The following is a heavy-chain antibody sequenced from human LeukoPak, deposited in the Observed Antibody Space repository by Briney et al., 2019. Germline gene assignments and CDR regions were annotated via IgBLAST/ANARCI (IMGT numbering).Heavy chain of an antibody. CDR1: GVSISSSNSY. V-gene: IGHV4-39*01. CDR2: IYYSGNT. D-gene: IGHD3/OR15-3a*01. J-gene: IGHJ4*02. CDR3: ARQTGSGLFILP. Sequence: PSETLSLTCTVSGVSISSSNSYWGWIRQPPGKGLEWIGSIYYSGNTYYNASLKSQVSISIDASKNRFSLKLTSVTAADTAVYYCARQTGSGLFILPGGQGTLVTVSS.